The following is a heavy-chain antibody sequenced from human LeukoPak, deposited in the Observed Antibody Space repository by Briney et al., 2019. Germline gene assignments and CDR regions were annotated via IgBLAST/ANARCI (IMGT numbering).Heavy chain of an antibody. D-gene: IGHD3-3*01. CDR3: ARAQSNYLNYDFWSGYYDTHNWFDP. CDR2: MNPNRGNT. CDR1: GYTFTGYY. V-gene: IGHV1-8*02. Sequence: ASVKVSCKASGYTFTGYYMHWVRQATGQGLEWMGWMNPNRGNTGYAQKFQGRVTMTRNTSISTAYMELSSLRSEDTAVYYCARAQSNYLNYDFWSGYYDTHNWFDPWGQGTLVTVSS. J-gene: IGHJ5*02.